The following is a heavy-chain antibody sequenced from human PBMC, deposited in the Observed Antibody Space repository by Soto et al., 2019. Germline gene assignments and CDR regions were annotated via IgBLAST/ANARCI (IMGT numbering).Heavy chain of an antibody. Sequence: GGSLRLSCAASGFTFSSYGMHWVRQAPGKGLEWVAVIWYDGSNKYYADSVKGRFTISRDNSKNTLYLQMNSLRAEDTAVYYCARVGTTVTKNPSFDYWGQGTLVTVSS. CDR2: IWYDGSNK. CDR1: GFTFSSYG. D-gene: IGHD4-17*01. CDR3: ARVGTTVTKNPSFDY. J-gene: IGHJ4*02. V-gene: IGHV3-33*01.